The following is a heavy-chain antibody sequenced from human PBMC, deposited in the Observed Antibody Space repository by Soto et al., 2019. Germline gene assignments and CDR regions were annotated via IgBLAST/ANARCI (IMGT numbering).Heavy chain of an antibody. D-gene: IGHD1-1*01. Sequence: GASVKVSCKASGYTFTSYVISWVRQAPGQGLEWMGWISAYNGNTNYAQKLQGRVTMTTDTSTSTAYMELRSLRSDDTAVYYCARVPPGWNAYYFDYWGQGTLVTVSS. J-gene: IGHJ4*02. CDR2: ISAYNGNT. CDR1: GYTFTSYV. CDR3: ARVPPGWNAYYFDY. V-gene: IGHV1-18*01.